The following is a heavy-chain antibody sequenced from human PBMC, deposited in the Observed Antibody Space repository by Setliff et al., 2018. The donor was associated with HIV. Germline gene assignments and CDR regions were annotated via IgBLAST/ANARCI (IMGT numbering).Heavy chain of an antibody. V-gene: IGHV4-31*03. CDR1: GGSIKYGDYY. J-gene: IGHJ4*02. CDR3: ARGTGAQYGYYFDY. D-gene: IGHD4-17*01. Sequence: TLSLTCTVPGGSIKYGDYYWTWIRQSPGKGLEWFGYIHYSGSTDYNPSLKSRSSISINKSKKQFFLRLNSVTAADTAGYYCARGTGAQYGYYFDYWGQGTLVTVSS. CDR2: IHYSGST.